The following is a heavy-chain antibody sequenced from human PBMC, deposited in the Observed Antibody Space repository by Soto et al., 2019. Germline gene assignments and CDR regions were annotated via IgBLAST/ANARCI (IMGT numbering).Heavy chain of an antibody. Sequence: SLTCTVSGGSISSGGYYWSWIRQHPGKGLEWIGYIYYSGSTYYNPSLKSRVTISVDTSKNQFSLKLSSVTAADTAVYYCARAGGGNSFDYWVPETLLVTVSS. CDR1: GGSISSGGYY. J-gene: IGHJ4*03. D-gene: IGHD2-21*02. CDR2: IYYSGST. V-gene: IGHV4-31*03. CDR3: ARAGGGNSFDY.